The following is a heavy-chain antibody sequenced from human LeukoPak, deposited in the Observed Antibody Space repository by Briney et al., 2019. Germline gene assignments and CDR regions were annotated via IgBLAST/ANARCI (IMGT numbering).Heavy chain of an antibody. J-gene: IGHJ5*02. CDR1: GGSISRHY. CDR2: IYYSGST. Sequence: SETLSLTCTVSGGSISRHYWSWIRQPPGKGLEWIGYIYYSGSTNYNPSLKSRVTISVDTSKNQFSLKLSSVTAADTAAYYCARASTTFGILNWFDPWGQGTLVTVSS. CDR3: ARASTTFGILNWFDP. V-gene: IGHV4-59*11. D-gene: IGHD1-1*01.